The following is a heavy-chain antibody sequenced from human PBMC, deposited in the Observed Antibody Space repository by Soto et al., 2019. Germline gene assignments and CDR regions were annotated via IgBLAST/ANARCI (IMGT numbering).Heavy chain of an antibody. V-gene: IGHV3-30*18. D-gene: IGHD3-22*01. Sequence: GGSLRLSCAASGFTFSSYGMHWVRQAPGKGLEWVAVISYDGSNKYYADSVKGRFTISRDNSKNTLYLQMNSLRAEDTAVYYCAKCQEYYYDSSGPFDHWGQGTLVTVSS. J-gene: IGHJ4*02. CDR1: GFTFSSYG. CDR3: AKCQEYYYDSSGPFDH. CDR2: ISYDGSNK.